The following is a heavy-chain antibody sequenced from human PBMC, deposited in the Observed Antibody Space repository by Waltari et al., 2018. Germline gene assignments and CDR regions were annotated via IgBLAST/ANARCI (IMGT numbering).Heavy chain of an antibody. CDR1: GGSISSSSYY. V-gene: IGHV4-39*07. CDR3: ARDSSGYYFLDY. CDR2: IYYSGST. D-gene: IGHD3-22*01. J-gene: IGHJ4*02. Sequence: HLQLQESGQGLVKPSETLSLTCTVSGGSISSSSYYWDWIRQPPGKGLEWIGSIYYSGSTYYNPSLKSRVTISVDTAKNQFSLKLSSVTAADTAVYYCARDSSGYYFLDYWGQGTLVTVSS.